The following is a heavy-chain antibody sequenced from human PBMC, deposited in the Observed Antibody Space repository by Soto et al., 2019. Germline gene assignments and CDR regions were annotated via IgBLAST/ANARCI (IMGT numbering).Heavy chain of an antibody. Sequence: GGSLRLSCAASGFTFSGSAMHWVRQASGKGLEWVGRIRSKANSYATAYAASVKGRFTISRDDSKNMAYLQMNSLKTEDTAVYYCTRHGCSSTSCYDTSIGFDYWGQGTLVTVSS. V-gene: IGHV3-73*01. CDR2: IRSKANSYAT. J-gene: IGHJ4*02. CDR3: TRHGCSSTSCYDTSIGFDY. D-gene: IGHD2-2*01. CDR1: GFTFSGSA.